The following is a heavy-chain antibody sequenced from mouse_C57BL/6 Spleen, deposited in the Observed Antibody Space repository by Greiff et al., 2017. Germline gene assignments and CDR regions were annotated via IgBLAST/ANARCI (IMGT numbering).Heavy chain of an antibody. D-gene: IGHD2-4*01. J-gene: IGHJ2*01. CDR1: GFSLSTSGMG. Sequence: ESGPGILQSSQTLSLTCSFSGFSLSTSGMGVSWIRQPSGKGLEWLAHIYWDDDKRYNPSLKSRLTISKDTSRNQVFLKITSVDTADTATYYCARRKGYDYDGGYYFDYWGQGTTLTVSS. CDR3: ARRKGYDYDGGYYFDY. CDR2: IYWDDDK. V-gene: IGHV8-12*01.